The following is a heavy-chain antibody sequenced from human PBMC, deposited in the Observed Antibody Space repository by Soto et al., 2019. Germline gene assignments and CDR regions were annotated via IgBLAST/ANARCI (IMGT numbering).Heavy chain of an antibody. V-gene: IGHV4-59*01. CDR2: IYFSGST. Sequence: TSETLSLTCTVSGGSISSYYWSWIRQPPGKGLEWIGYIYFSGSTNYNPSLKSRVTISVDTSKNQSSLKLSSVTAADTAVYYCARLNDYGGYFDYWGQGTLVTVS. CDR3: ARLNDYGGYFDY. J-gene: IGHJ4*02. CDR1: GGSISSYY. D-gene: IGHD4-17*01.